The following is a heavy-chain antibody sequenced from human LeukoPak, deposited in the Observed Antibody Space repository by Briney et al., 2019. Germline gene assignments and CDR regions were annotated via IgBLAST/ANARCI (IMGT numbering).Heavy chain of an antibody. D-gene: IGHD4-11*01. CDR2: INHSGST. CDR1: GGSFSGYY. V-gene: IGHV4-34*01. Sequence: PSETLSLTCAVYGGSFSGYYWSWIRQPPGKGLEWIGEINHSGSTNCNPSLKSRVTISVDTSKNQFSLKLSSVTAADTAVYYCARGTLWGSYSNRRYYYYGMDVWGQGTTVTVSS. J-gene: IGHJ6*02. CDR3: ARGTLWGSYSNRRYYYYGMDV.